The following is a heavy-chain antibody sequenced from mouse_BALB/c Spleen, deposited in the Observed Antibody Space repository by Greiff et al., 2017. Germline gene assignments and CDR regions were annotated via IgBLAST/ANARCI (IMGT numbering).Heavy chain of an antibody. CDR2: INPYNDGT. Sequence: EVQLQQSGPELVKPGASVKMSCKASGYTFTSYVMHWVKQKPGQGLEWIGYINPYNDGTKYNEKFKGKATLTSDKSSSTAHMELSSLTSEDSAVYYCARDYYGSRSHWYVDVWGAGTTVTVSS. D-gene: IGHD1-1*01. J-gene: IGHJ1*01. CDR1: GYTFTSYV. V-gene: IGHV1-14*01. CDR3: ARDYYGSRSHWYVDV.